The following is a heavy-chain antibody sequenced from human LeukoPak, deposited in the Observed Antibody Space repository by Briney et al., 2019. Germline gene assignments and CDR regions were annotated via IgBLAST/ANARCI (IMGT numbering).Heavy chain of an antibody. D-gene: IGHD3-3*01. CDR2: ISSTSGYI. Sequence: GGSLRLSCAASGFTFSSYSMNWVRQAPGKGLEWVSSISSTSGYIYYANSVKGRFTISRDNAKNSLYRQMNSLRAEDTGVYYCARDPGRFLEGIYYYYYMDVWGKGTTVTVSS. CDR1: GFTFSSYS. J-gene: IGHJ6*03. V-gene: IGHV3-21*01. CDR3: ARDPGRFLEGIYYYYYMDV.